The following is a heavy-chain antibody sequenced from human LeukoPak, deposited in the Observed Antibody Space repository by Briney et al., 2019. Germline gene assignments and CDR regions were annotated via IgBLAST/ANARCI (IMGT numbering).Heavy chain of an antibody. CDR2: IYYSGST. CDR3: ARGIPTTIWYFDY. V-gene: IGHV4-59*01. Sequence: SETLSLTCTVSGGSISTYYWSWIRQPPGKGLEWIGYIYYSGSTKYNPSLRSRVTMSVDTSKNQFSLKLSSLTAADTAVYYCARGIPTTIWYFDYWGQGTQVTVSS. CDR1: GGSISTYY. J-gene: IGHJ4*02. D-gene: IGHD2-21*02.